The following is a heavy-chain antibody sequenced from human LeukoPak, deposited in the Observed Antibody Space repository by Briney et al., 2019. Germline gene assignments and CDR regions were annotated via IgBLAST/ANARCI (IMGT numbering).Heavy chain of an antibody. J-gene: IGHJ6*02. Sequence: GGSLRLSCAASGFTFSSYWMSWVRQAPGKGLEWVANIKQDGSEKYYVDSVKGRFTISRDNAKNSLYLQMNSLRAEDTAVYYCAREVLWFGESPVAYYYYYYGMDVWGQGTTVTVSS. D-gene: IGHD3-10*01. CDR2: IKQDGSEK. CDR1: GFTFSSYW. CDR3: AREVLWFGESPVAYYYYYYGMDV. V-gene: IGHV3-7*01.